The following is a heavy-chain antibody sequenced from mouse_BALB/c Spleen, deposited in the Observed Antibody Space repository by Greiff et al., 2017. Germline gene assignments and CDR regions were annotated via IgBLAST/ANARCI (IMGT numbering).Heavy chain of an antibody. CDR3: AREDDY. CDR1: GYTFTSYW. J-gene: IGHJ2*01. V-gene: IGHV1-69*02. Sequence: QVQLKEPGAELVKPGASVKLSCKASGYTFTSYWMHWVKQRPGQGLEWIGEIDPSDSYTNYNQKFKGKATLTVDKSSSTAYMQLSSLTSEDSAVYYCAREDDYWGEGTTLTVSS. CDR2: IDPSDSYT.